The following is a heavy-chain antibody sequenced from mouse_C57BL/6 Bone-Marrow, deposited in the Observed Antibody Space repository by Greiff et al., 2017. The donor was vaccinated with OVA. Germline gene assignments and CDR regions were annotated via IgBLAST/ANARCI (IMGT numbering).Heavy chain of an antibody. J-gene: IGHJ1*03. CDR2: IYPRSGNT. CDR1: GYTFTSYG. D-gene: IGHD1-1*01. V-gene: IGHV1-81*01. Sequence: QVQLKESGAELARPGASVKLSCKASGYTFTSYGISWVKQRTGQGLEWIGEIYPRSGNTYYNEKFKGKATLTADKSSSPAYMELRSLTSEDSAVYFCARWITTVWYFDVWGTGTTVTVSS. CDR3: ARWITTVWYFDV.